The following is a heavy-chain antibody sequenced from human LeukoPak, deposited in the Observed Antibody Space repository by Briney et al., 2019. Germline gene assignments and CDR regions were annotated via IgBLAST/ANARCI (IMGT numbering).Heavy chain of an antibody. V-gene: IGHV3-23*01. CDR3: AKGTFDWSFPLYFDS. D-gene: IGHD3-9*01. CDR2: IDGSGATT. J-gene: IGHJ4*02. Sequence: GGSLRLSCTTSGFNFSIYPMSWVRQAPGKGLEWVSAIDGSGATTYYADSAKGRLAISRDNSKNTLFLQMNSLRVEDTAVYYCAKGTFDWSFPLYFDSWGQGIPVTVSS. CDR1: GFNFSIYP.